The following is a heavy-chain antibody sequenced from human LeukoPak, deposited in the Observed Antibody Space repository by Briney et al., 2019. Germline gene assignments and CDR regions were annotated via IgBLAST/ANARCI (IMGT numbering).Heavy chain of an antibody. CDR1: GFTFSSYS. Sequence: PGGSLRLSCAASGFTFSSYSMNWVRQAPGKGLEWVSVIYSGGTTTYHADSVTGRFTISRDNSKNTLYLQMNSLRAEDTAFYYCARETHGSGWSYLDYWGQGTLVTVSS. D-gene: IGHD6-19*01. CDR2: IYSGGTTT. J-gene: IGHJ4*02. CDR3: ARETHGSGWSYLDY. V-gene: IGHV3-NL1*01.